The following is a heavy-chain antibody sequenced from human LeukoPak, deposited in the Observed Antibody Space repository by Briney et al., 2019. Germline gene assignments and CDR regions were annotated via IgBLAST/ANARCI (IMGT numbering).Heavy chain of an antibody. CDR2: ISGRGNYI. J-gene: IGHJ6*02. V-gene: IGHV3-21*04. CDR1: GFNFSTYS. Sequence: GGSLRLSCAASGFNFSTYSMNWVRQAPGKGLEWVSTISGRGNYIYYADSVRGRFTISRDNAKNSLYLQMNSLRAEDTALYYCAKAGQDEERGYYGMDVWGQGTTVTVSS. CDR3: AKAGQDEERGYYGMDV.